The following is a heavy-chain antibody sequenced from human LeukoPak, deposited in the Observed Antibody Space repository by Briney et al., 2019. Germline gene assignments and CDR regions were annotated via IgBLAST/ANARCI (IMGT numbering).Heavy chain of an antibody. V-gene: IGHV3-66*01. CDR2: IYSGGST. CDR3: ARKTDHHTGGDY. J-gene: IGHJ4*02. D-gene: IGHD2-8*02. CDR1: GFSVSRNY. Sequence: GGSLRLSCAASGFSVSRNYMTWVRQAPGEGLEWVSLIYSGGSTSYADSVKGRFTISRDNSKNTLYLQMKSLRAEDTAVYYCARKTDHHTGGDYWGQGTLVTVSS.